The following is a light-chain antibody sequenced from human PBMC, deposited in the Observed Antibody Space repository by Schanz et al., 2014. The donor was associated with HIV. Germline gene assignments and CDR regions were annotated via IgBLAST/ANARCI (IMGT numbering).Light chain of an antibody. J-gene: IGKJ4*01. CDR3: QQYGSSPRT. CDR2: ATS. Sequence: EIVMTQSPGTLSVSPGERATLSCRASQTVSNNLAWYQQKPGQAPRLVIYATSTRAVGIPDRFSGTGSGTDFTLTISRLEPEDFAVYYCQQYGSSPRTFGGGTKVEI. CDR1: QTVSNN. V-gene: IGKV3-20*01.